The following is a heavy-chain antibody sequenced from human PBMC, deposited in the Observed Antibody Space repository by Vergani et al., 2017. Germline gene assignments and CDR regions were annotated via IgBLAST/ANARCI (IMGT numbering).Heavy chain of an antibody. CDR2: INPNSGGT. CDR1: GYTFTGYY. CDR3: ARGRSKYGGTRGSGWEIDY. D-gene: IGHD6-19*01. V-gene: IGHV1-2*02. J-gene: IGHJ4*02. Sequence: QVQLVQSGAEVKKPGASVKVSCKASGYTFTGYYMHWVRQAPGQGLEWMGWINPNSGGTNYAQKFQGRVTMTSDTSISTAYMELSRLRSDDTAVYYCARGRSKYGGTRGSGWEIDYWGQGTLVTVSS.